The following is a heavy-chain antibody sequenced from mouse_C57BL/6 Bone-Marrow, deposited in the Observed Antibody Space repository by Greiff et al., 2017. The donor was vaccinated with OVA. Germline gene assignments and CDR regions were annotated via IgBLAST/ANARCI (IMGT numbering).Heavy chain of an antibody. CDR2: IDPSDSYT. CDR1: GYTFTSYW. D-gene: IGHD1-1*01. Sequence: QVQLQQPGAELVMPGASVKLSCKASGYTFTSYWMHWVKQRPGQGLEWIGEIDPSDSYTNYNQKFKGKSTLTVDKSSSTAYMQLSSLTSEDSAGYGCARSGGSRDWFAYWGQGTLVTVSA. V-gene: IGHV1-69*01. J-gene: IGHJ3*01. CDR3: ARSGGSRDWFAY.